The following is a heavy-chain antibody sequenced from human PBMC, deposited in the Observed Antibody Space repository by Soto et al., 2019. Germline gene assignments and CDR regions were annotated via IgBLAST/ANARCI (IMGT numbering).Heavy chain of an antibody. V-gene: IGHV3-23*01. D-gene: IGHD3-3*01. CDR2: ISGSGGST. J-gene: IGHJ1*01. Sequence: VPLLESGGGLVQPGGSLRLSCAASGFTFSSYAMSWVRQAPGKGLEWVSAISGSGGSTYYADSVKGRFTISRDNSKNTLYLQMNSLRAEDTAVYYCAKSEKDYDFWSGYYSDAEYFQHWGQGTLVTVSS. CDR3: AKSEKDYDFWSGYYSDAEYFQH. CDR1: GFTFSSYA.